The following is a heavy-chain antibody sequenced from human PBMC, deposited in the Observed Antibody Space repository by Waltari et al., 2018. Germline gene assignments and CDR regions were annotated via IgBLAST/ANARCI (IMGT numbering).Heavy chain of an antibody. Sequence: QVQLQQWGAGLLKPSETLSLTCAVYGGSFSGYYWSWIRQPPGKGLEWIGEINHSGSTNYNPSLKSRVTISVDTSKNQFSLKLSSVTAADTAVYYCARGNSDFWSDIVGFDPWGQGTLVTVSS. D-gene: IGHD3-3*01. V-gene: IGHV4-34*01. J-gene: IGHJ5*02. CDR3: ARGNSDFWSDIVGFDP. CDR2: INHSGST. CDR1: GGSFSGYY.